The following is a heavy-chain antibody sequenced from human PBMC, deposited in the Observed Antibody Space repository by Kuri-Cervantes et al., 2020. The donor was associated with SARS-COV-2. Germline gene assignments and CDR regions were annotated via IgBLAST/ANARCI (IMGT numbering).Heavy chain of an antibody. CDR2: ISYSGSS. Sequence: SQTLSLTCAVSGDSVSSYYWSWIRQPPGKGLDWIAYISYSGSSNYNPSLKSRVTISIDTSKNQFSLKLSSVTAADTAVYYCARSAFGATYYDFWSGFDYWGQGTLVTVSS. J-gene: IGHJ4*02. D-gene: IGHD3-3*01. CDR1: GDSVSSYY. V-gene: IGHV4-59*02. CDR3: ARSAFGATYYDFWSGFDY.